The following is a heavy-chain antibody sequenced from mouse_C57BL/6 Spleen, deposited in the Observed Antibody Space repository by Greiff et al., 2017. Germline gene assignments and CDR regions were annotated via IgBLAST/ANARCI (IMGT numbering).Heavy chain of an antibody. CDR1: GFTFSSYT. Sequence: EVMLVESGGGLVKPGGSLKLSCAASGFTFSSYTMSWVRQTPEKRLEWVATISGGGGNTYYPDSVKGRFTISRDNAKNTLYLQMSSLRSEDTALYYCAREGLGRGYFDYWGQGTTLTVSS. J-gene: IGHJ2*01. CDR3: AREGLGRGYFDY. V-gene: IGHV5-9*01. CDR2: ISGGGGNT. D-gene: IGHD4-1*01.